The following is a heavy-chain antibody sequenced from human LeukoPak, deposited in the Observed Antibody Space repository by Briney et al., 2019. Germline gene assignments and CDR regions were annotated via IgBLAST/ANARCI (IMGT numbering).Heavy chain of an antibody. J-gene: IGHJ4*02. Sequence: SETLSLTCTVSGGSISSYYWSWIRQPAGKGLEWIGRIYTSGSTNYNPSLKSRVTMSVDTSKNQFSLKLSSVTAADTAVYYCAGGYYYDSSGPGLWYWGQGTLVTVSS. CDR2: IYTSGST. V-gene: IGHV4-4*07. CDR1: GGSISSYY. CDR3: AGGYYYDSSGPGLWY. D-gene: IGHD3-22*01.